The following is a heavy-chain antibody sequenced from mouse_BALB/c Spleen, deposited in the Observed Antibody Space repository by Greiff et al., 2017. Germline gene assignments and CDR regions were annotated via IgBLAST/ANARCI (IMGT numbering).Heavy chain of an antibody. CDR3: TREYYGSSYEYFDV. J-gene: IGHJ1*01. V-gene: IGHV1S22*01. CDR1: GYTFTSYW. Sequence: LQQPGSELVRPGASVKLSCKASGYTFTSYWMHWVKQRHGQGLEWIGNIYPGSGSTNYDEKFKSKGTLTVDTSSSTAYMHLSSLTSEDSAVYYCTREYYGSSYEYFDVWGAGTTVTVSS. D-gene: IGHD1-1*01. CDR2: IYPGSGST.